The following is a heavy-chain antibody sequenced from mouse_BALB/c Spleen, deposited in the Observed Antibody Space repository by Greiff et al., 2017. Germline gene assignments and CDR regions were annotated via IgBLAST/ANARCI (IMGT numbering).Heavy chain of an antibody. D-gene: IGHD4-1*01. Sequence: EVKLMESGAELVKPGASVKLSCTASGFNIKDTYMHWVKQRPEQGLEWIGRIDPANGNTKYDPKFQGKATITADTSSNTAYLQLSSLTSEDTAVYYCARTSDWVWGQGTTLTVSS. CDR2: IDPANGNT. V-gene: IGHV14-3*02. J-gene: IGHJ2*01. CDR1: GFNIKDTY. CDR3: ARTSDWV.